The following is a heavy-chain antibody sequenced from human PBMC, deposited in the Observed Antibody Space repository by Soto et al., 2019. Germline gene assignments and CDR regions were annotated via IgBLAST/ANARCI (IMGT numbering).Heavy chain of an antibody. J-gene: IGHJ4*02. CDR2: IGRDSTYI. CDR3: ARGGLVVVGAATSPLDY. Sequence: EVQLEESGGGLVKPGGSLRLSCADSGFTFGSHSMFWVRQAPGKGLEWVSSIGRDSTYIYYADAVKGRFAISRDNAKNSLYLQMDSLRAEDTAVYYCARGGLVVVGAATSPLDYWGQGTLVTVSS. V-gene: IGHV3-21*01. D-gene: IGHD2-15*01. CDR1: GFTFGSHS.